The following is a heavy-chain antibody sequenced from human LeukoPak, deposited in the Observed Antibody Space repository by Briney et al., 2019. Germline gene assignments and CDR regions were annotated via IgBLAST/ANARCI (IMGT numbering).Heavy chain of an antibody. D-gene: IGHD4-17*01. CDR1: GGSISSGGYY. Sequence: PSETLSLTCTVSGGSISSGGYYWSWIRQHPGTGLEWIGYIYYSGSTYYNPSLKSRVTISVDTSKNQFSLKLSSVTAADTAVYYCARTVTPSSLVRYFDYWGQGTLVTVSS. V-gene: IGHV4-31*03. J-gene: IGHJ4*02. CDR2: IYYSGST. CDR3: ARTVTPSSLVRYFDY.